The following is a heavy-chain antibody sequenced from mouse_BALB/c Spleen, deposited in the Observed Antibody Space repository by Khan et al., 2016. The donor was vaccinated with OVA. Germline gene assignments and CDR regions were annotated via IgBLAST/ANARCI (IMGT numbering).Heavy chain of an antibody. J-gene: IGHJ3*01. CDR1: GYSFTDYS. CDR2: IDPNNGGT. V-gene: IGHV1S135*01. D-gene: IGHD1-1*01. Sequence: VQLQQSGPELVKSGASVKVSCKGSGYSFTDYSLYWVKQSHEKSLEWIGSIDPNNGGTTYNQKFKDKATLTVDKSSSTAFMHLNSLTSEDSAVXYCARGGYGGFAFWGQGTLVTVSA. CDR3: ARGGYGGFAF.